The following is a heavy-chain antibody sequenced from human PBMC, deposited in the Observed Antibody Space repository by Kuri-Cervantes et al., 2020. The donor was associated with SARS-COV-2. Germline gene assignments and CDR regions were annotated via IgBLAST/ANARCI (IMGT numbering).Heavy chain of an antibody. V-gene: IGHV3-53*01. CDR2: IYSGGST. Sequence: GGSLRLSCAASGFTVSSNYMSWVRQAPGKGLEWVSVIYSGGSTYYADSVKGRFTISSDNSKNTLYLQMNSLRAEDTAVYYCARGLTMDFTNTPNYYGMDVWGQGTTVTVSS. D-gene: IGHD3-10*01. CDR3: ARGLTMDFTNTPNYYGMDV. CDR1: GFTVSSNY. J-gene: IGHJ6*02.